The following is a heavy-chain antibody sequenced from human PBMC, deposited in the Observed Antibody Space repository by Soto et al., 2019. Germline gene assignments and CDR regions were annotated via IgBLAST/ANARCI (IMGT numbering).Heavy chain of an antibody. CDR1: GYTFTSYD. Sequence: GASVKVSCKASGYTFTSYDINWVRQATGKGLEWMGWMNPNSGNTGYAQKFQGRVTMTRNTSISTAYMELSSLRSEDTAVYYCARGAHEWLGPHAFDIWGQGTMVTVSS. V-gene: IGHV1-8*01. CDR3: ARGAHEWLGPHAFDI. D-gene: IGHD6-19*01. J-gene: IGHJ3*02. CDR2: MNPNSGNT.